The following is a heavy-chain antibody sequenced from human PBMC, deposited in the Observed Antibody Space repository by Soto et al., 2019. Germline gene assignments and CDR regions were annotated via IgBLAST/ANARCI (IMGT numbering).Heavy chain of an antibody. V-gene: IGHV1-8*01. Sequence: ASLKVSCNGTGYTFTSYDINWVRQATGQGLEWMGWMNPNSGNTGYAQKFQGRVTMTRNTSISTAYMELSSLRSEDTAVCYCARGPLYGTQNWFDPWGQGTLVPVSS. D-gene: IGHD3-16*01. CDR1: GYTFTSYD. CDR3: ARGPLYGTQNWFDP. CDR2: MNPNSGNT. J-gene: IGHJ5*02.